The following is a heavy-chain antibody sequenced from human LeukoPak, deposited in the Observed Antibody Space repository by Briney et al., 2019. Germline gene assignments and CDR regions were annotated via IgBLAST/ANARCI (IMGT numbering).Heavy chain of an antibody. CDR1: GASITGQY. CDR2: IYDSGST. D-gene: IGHD2-15*01. CDR3: AIPSGAYSDALDF. V-gene: IGHV4-59*11. Sequence: PSETLSLTCTVSGASITGQYWSWVRQPPGKGLEWIGYIYDSGSTNHNPALKRRVAISVGTSKRQFSLRLTSVTAADTAVYYCAIPSGAYSDALDFWGQGTMVTVSS. J-gene: IGHJ3*01.